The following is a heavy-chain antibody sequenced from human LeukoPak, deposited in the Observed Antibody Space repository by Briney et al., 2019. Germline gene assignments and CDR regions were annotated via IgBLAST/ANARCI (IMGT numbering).Heavy chain of an antibody. Sequence: PSETLSLTCTVSGGSISSSSYYWAWFRLPPGKGLEWIGTIYYTGSTSYNPSLKSRVTISVDTSKNQFSLKLTSVTAADTAVFYCARSTSGSHDYWGQGTLVTVSS. CDR2: IYYTGST. D-gene: IGHD1-1*01. J-gene: IGHJ4*02. CDR1: GGSISSSSYY. V-gene: IGHV4-39*01. CDR3: ARSTSGSHDY.